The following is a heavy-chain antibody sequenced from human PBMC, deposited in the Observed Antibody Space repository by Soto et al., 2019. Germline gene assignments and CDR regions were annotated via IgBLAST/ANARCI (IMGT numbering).Heavy chain of an antibody. Sequence: PGGSLRLSCAASGFTFSSYAMSWVRQAPGKGLEWVSAISGSGGSTYYADSVKGGFTISRDNSKNTLYLQMNSLRAEDTAVYYCAKDAQDNSYGLPTLYYYYGMDVWGQGTTVTVSS. D-gene: IGHD5-18*01. CDR2: ISGSGGST. CDR1: GFTFSSYA. J-gene: IGHJ6*02. V-gene: IGHV3-23*01. CDR3: AKDAQDNSYGLPTLYYYYGMDV.